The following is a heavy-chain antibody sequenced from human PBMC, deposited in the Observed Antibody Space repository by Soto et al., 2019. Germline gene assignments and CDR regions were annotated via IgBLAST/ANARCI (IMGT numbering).Heavy chain of an antibody. D-gene: IGHD3-3*01. CDR3: ANRSLRSFRFLETH. J-gene: IGHJ4*02. Sequence: QVQLQESGPGLLKPSETLSLTCTVSGDSFTNTNWWSWVRQSPGQGLEWIGEIYHSGATNYNPSLKSRLTMSIDKYTNEFYLKLNSVAAAATSVYVCANRSLRSFRFLETHWGQGTLVTFSS. CDR2: IYHSGAT. V-gene: IGHV4-4*02. CDR1: GDSFTNTNW.